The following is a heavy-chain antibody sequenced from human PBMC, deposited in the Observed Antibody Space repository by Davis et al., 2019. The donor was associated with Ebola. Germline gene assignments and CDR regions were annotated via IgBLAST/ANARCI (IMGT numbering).Heavy chain of an antibody. CDR1: GFTFSSYG. V-gene: IGHV3-33*01. Sequence: GGSLRLSCAASGFTFSSYGMHWVRQAPGKGLEWVAVIWYDGSNKYYADSVKGRFTISRDNSKNTLYLQMNSLRAEDTAVYYCARDHDSSGYYYRYYFDYWGQGTLVTVSS. CDR3: ARDHDSSGYYYRYYFDY. D-gene: IGHD3-22*01. CDR2: IWYDGSNK. J-gene: IGHJ4*02.